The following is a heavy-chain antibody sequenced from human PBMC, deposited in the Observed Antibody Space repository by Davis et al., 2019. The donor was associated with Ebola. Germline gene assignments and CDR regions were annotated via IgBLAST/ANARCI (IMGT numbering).Heavy chain of an antibody. CDR1: GGSISSSSYY. CDR3: ANGSFGY. V-gene: IGHV4-39*01. CDR2: IYYSGST. J-gene: IGHJ4*02. Sequence: MPGGSLRLSCTVSGGSISSSSYYWGWIRQPPGKGLEWIGSIYYSGSTYYNPSLKSRVTISVDTSKNQFSLKLSSVTAADTAVYYCANGSFGYWGQGTLVTVSS. D-gene: IGHD1-26*01.